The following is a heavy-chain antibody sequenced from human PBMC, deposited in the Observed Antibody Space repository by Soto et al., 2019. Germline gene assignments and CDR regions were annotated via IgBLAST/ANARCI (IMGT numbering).Heavy chain of an antibody. D-gene: IGHD6-6*01. CDR1: GFTFRDYA. CDR2: ISSDATNK. J-gene: IGHJ6*02. V-gene: IGHV3-30-3*01. CDR3: ARQGMAARKYYSTYLDV. Sequence: QVQLVESGGGVVQPGRSLRRSCAASGFTFRDYAMHWVRQAPGKGLEWVTLISSDATNKYLADSVKGRFTISRDNSKNTLYLQMNSLRVEDTGLYYCARQGMAARKYYSTYLDVWGQGTTVIV.